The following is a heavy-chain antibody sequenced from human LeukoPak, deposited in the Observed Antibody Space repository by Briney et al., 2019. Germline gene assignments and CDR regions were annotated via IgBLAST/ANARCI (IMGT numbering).Heavy chain of an antibody. CDR1: GYSISSGYY. CDR2: IYHSGST. CDR3: ARGDYYASGRWFDS. D-gene: IGHD3-10*01. J-gene: IGHJ5*01. V-gene: IGHV4-38-2*02. Sequence: SETLSLTCTVSGYSISSGYYWGWIRQPPGKGLEWIGSIYHSGSTYYNPSLKSRATISVDTSKNRFSLKLSSVTAADTAVYYCARGDYYASGRWFDSWGQGTLVTVSS.